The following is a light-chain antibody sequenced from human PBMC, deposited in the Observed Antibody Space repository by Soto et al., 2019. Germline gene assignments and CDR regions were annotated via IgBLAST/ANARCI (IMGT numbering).Light chain of an antibody. CDR2: EVN. CDR3: SSYAGSNKFL. CDR1: GGAIGGHYS. V-gene: IGLV2-8*01. Sequence: QSALTQPPSASGSLGQSVTISCTGTGGAIGGHYSVSWYQQHPGKAPKLMIFEVNKRPSGVPYRFSGSKSGNTASLTVSGLQADDEADYYCSSYAGSNKFLFGGGTKLTVL. J-gene: IGLJ2*01.